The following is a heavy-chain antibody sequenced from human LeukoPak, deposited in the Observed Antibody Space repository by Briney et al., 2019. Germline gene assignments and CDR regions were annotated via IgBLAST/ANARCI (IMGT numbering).Heavy chain of an antibody. V-gene: IGHV3-9*01. Sequence: PGGSLRPSCAGSGFTFEDYAFHWVRQAPGKGLEWVSGIRWTSDIMGYADSVKGRFTISRDNAKNSLYLEMNSLRADDTAWYFCAKDPSVTGHKYFQDWGLGTLVIVSS. J-gene: IGHJ1*01. CDR1: GFTFEDYA. D-gene: IGHD6-19*01. CDR2: IRWTSDIM. CDR3: AKDPSVTGHKYFQD.